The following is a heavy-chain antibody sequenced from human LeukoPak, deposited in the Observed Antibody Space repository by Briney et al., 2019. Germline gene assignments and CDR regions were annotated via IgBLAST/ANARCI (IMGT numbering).Heavy chain of an antibody. Sequence: PSETLSLTCTVSGGSISSSTYYWGWIRQPPGKGLEWIGSIYYSGSTYYNPSLKSRVTISVDTSKNQFSLRLSSVTAADTAVYYCARSGEGSWYWYYYYYMDVWGKGTTVTVSS. CDR2: IYYSGST. D-gene: IGHD6-13*01. CDR3: ARSGEGSWYWYYYYYMDV. J-gene: IGHJ6*03. V-gene: IGHV4-39*07. CDR1: GGSISSSTYY.